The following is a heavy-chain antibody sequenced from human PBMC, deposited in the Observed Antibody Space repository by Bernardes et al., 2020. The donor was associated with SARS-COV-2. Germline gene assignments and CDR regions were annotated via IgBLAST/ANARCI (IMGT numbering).Heavy chain of an antibody. J-gene: IGHJ6*02. CDR3: ARDLTQSPPSITVAMRGWDQYYGMDV. V-gene: IGHV4-39*02. D-gene: IGHD6-19*01. CDR1: GDSVSSSSYY. CDR2: VYYSGST. Sequence: LSLTCTVSGDSVSSSSYYWGWIRQPPGKGLDWIGSVYYSGSTYYNPSLKSRVTISVDTSKNQFSLRLSSVTAADTAVYYCARDLTQSPPSITVAMRGWDQYYGMDVWGQGTTVAVSS.